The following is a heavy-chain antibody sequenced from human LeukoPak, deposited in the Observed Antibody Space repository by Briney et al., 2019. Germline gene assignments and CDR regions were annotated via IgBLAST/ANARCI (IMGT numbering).Heavy chain of an antibody. Sequence: GNSLRLSCAASGFTVSTSVMHWVRQAPGKGLDWAAIISFDGTTKYYADSVKGRFTISRGNSKNTLFLQMDSLRVEDTAVYYCVKGKDLYGALDIWGQGTMVTVSS. CDR1: GFTVSTSV. J-gene: IGHJ3*02. V-gene: IGHV3-30*18. D-gene: IGHD3-16*01. CDR3: VKGKDLYGALDI. CDR2: ISFDGTTK.